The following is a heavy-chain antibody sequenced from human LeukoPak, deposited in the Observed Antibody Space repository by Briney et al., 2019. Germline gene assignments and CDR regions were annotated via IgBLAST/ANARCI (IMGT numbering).Heavy chain of an antibody. D-gene: IGHD5-18*01. CDR3: ARVEEDTAMVTSPDY. CDR2: IRAYNGNT. Sequence: ASVKVSCKASGGTFSSYAISWVRQAPGQGLERMGWIRAYNGNTNYAQKLQGRVTMTTDTSTSTAYMELRSLRSDDTAVYYCARVEEDTAMVTSPDYWGQGTLVTVSS. CDR1: GGTFSSYA. V-gene: IGHV1-18*01. J-gene: IGHJ4*02.